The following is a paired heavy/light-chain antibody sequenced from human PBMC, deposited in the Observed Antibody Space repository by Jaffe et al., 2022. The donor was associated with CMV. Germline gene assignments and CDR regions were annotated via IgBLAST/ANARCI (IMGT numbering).Light chain of an antibody. J-gene: IGLJ3*02. CDR3: GTWDSSLSAGGV. CDR2: ENN. V-gene: IGLV1-51*02. Sequence: QSVLTQPPSVSAAPGQKVTISCSGSSSNIGNNYVSWYQQLPGTAPKLLIYENNKRPSGIPDRFSGSKSGTSATLGITGLQTGDEADYYCGTWDSSLSAGGVFGGGTKLTVL. CDR1: SSNIGNNY.
Heavy chain of an antibody. CDR3: AKDPAPEYYDFWSGYYYYYYYGMDV. CDR1: GFTFSSYA. CDR2: ISGSGGST. V-gene: IGHV3-23*01. Sequence: EVQLLESGGGLVQPGGSLRLSCAASGFTFSSYAMSWVRQAPGKGLEWVSAISGSGGSTYYADSVKGRFTISRDNSKNTLYLQMNSLRAEDTAVYYCAKDPAPEYYDFWSGYYYYYYYGMDVWGQGTTVTVSS. J-gene: IGHJ6*02. D-gene: IGHD3-3*01.